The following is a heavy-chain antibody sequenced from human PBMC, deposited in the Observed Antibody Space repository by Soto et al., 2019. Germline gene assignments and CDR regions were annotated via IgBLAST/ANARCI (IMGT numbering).Heavy chain of an antibody. CDR1: GGTFSSYT. CDR3: ASGYSYGYQSYYYGMDV. Sequence: QVQLVQSGAEVKKPGSSVKVSCKASGGTFSSYTISWVRQAPGQGLEWMGRIIPILGIANYAQKFQGRVTITADKSTSTAYMELSSLRSEDTAVYYCASGYSYGYQSYYYGMDVWGQGTTVTVSS. D-gene: IGHD5-18*01. CDR2: IIPILGIA. J-gene: IGHJ6*02. V-gene: IGHV1-69*02.